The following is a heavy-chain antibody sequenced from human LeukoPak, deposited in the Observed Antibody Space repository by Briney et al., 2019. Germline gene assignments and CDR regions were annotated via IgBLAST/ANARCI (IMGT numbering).Heavy chain of an antibody. Sequence: SVKVSCKASGGTFSSYAISWVRQAPGQGLEWMGGIIPIFGTANYAQKFQGRVTITTDESTSTAYMELSSLRSEDTAVYYCARVVRGLDAFDIWGQGTMVTVSS. CDR2: IIPIFGTA. D-gene: IGHD3-10*02. CDR3: ARVVRGLDAFDI. V-gene: IGHV1-69*05. CDR1: GGTFSSYA. J-gene: IGHJ3*02.